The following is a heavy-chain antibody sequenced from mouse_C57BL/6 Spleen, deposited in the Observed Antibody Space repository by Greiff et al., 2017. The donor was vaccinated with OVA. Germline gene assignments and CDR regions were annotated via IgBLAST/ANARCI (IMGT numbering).Heavy chain of an antibody. CDR2: IYPGSGST. V-gene: IGHV1-55*01. D-gene: IGHD2-4*01. CDR1: GYTFTSYW. J-gene: IGHJ4*01. CDR3: ARWDDYDFYAMDY. Sequence: VQLQQPGAELVKPGASVKMSCKASGYTFTSYWITWVKQRPGQGLEWIGDIYPGSGSTNYNEKFKSKATLTVDTSSSTAYMQLSSLTSEDSAVYYCARWDDYDFYAMDYWGQGTSVTVSS.